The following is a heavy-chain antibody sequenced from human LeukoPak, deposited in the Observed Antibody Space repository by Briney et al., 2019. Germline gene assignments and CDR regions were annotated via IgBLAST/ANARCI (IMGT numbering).Heavy chain of an antibody. CDR3: VTTTRSSGHDY. CDR2: IKPDGGEK. D-gene: IGHD3-22*01. Sequence: GGSLRLSCAASGFMFSNYWMSWVRQAPGKGLEWVANIKPDGGEKQYIEYVTTGRFTISRDNAENSLYLQMNSLRAEDTAVYYCVTTTRSSGHDYWGQGTPVTVSS. V-gene: IGHV3-7*01. CDR1: GFMFSNYW. J-gene: IGHJ4*02.